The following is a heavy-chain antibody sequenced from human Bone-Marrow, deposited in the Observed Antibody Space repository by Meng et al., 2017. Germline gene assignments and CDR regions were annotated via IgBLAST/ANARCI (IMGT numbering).Heavy chain of an antibody. CDR3: ARAPYSSKDWFDP. D-gene: IGHD6-13*01. Sequence: QVQRVQSGAEVTKPGASVKVSCKASGYTFTSYDINWVRQATGQGLEWMGWMNPNSGNTGYAQKFQGRVTMTRNTSISTAYMELSSLRSEDTAVYYCARAPYSSKDWFDPWGQGTLVTVSS. V-gene: IGHV1-8*01. J-gene: IGHJ5*02. CDR1: GYTFTSYD. CDR2: MNPNSGNT.